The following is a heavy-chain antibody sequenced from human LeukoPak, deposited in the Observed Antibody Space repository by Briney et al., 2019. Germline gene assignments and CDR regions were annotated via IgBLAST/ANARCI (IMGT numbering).Heavy chain of an antibody. J-gene: IGHJ5*02. V-gene: IGHV4-38-2*02. CDR2: MYHSGST. Sequence: ASETLSLTCTVSGGSISSHYWSWIRQPPGKGLEWIGSMYHSGSTYYNPSLKSRVTISVDTSKNQFSLKLSSVTAADTAVYYCAREMSIVVVVAATGVKNWFDPWGQGTLVTVSS. CDR3: AREMSIVVVVAATGVKNWFDP. CDR1: GGSISSHY. D-gene: IGHD2-15*01.